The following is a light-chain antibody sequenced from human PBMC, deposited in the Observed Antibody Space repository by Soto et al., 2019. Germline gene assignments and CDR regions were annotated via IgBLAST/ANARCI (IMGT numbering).Light chain of an antibody. CDR1: QGIAIW. J-gene: IGKJ1*01. CDR3: LQDINYPWT. CDR2: GAS. Sequence: DIQMTQSPSTLSASVGDRVTITCRASQGIAIWLSWYQQKPGKPPKVLIYGASNLQSGVPPRFSGSGSGTDFTLAISSLQPEDSATYYCLQDINYPWTFGQGTKVEIK. V-gene: IGKV1-5*01.